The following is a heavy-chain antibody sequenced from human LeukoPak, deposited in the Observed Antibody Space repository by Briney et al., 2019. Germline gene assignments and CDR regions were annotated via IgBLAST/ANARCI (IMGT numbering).Heavy chain of an antibody. CDR1: GFTFSSDA. J-gene: IGHJ4*02. CDR2: ISGSGGST. Sequence: GALRLSCAASGFTFSSDAMSWVRQAPGKGLEWVSAISGSGGSTYYADSVKGRFTISRDNSKNTLYLQMNSLRAEDTAVYYCAKALGWLQFILDYWGQGTLVTVSS. V-gene: IGHV3-23*01. D-gene: IGHD5-24*01. CDR3: AKALGWLQFILDY.